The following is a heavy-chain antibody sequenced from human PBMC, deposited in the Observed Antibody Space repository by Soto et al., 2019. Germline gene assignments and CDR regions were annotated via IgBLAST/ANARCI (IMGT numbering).Heavy chain of an antibody. CDR2: ISAYDGNT. Sequence: ASVKVSCKASGYTFTSYGISWVRQAPGQGLEWMGWISAYDGNTNYAQKLQGRVTMTEDTSTDTAYMELSSLRSEDTAVYYCATRYCSSTSCVNWFDPWGQGTLVTVSS. V-gene: IGHV1-18*01. D-gene: IGHD2-2*01. CDR1: GYTFTSYG. J-gene: IGHJ5*02. CDR3: ATRYCSSTSCVNWFDP.